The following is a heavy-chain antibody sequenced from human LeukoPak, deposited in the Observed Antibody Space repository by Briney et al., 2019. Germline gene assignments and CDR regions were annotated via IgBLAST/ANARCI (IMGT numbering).Heavy chain of an antibody. CDR3: ARVADSGIDY. J-gene: IGHJ4*02. Sequence: GGSLRLSCAASGFTFSDYYMSWIRQAPGKGLEWVSYVSSSSSYTNYADSVKGRFTISRDNAKNSLYLQMNSLRAEDTAVYYCARVADSGIDYWGQGTLVTVSS. D-gene: IGHD3-10*01. V-gene: IGHV3-11*05. CDR2: VSSSSSYT. CDR1: GFTFSDYY.